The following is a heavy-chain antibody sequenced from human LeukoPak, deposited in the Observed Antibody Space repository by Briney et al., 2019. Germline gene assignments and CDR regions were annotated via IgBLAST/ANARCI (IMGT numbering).Heavy chain of an antibody. CDR1: GGSISNYY. Sequence: PSETLSLTCTVSGGSISNYYWSWIRQPAGKGLEWIGRIYSSGSTNYNPSLKSRVTMSVDTSKKQFFLKLSSVTAADTAVYYCARDESNAEYFQHWGQGTLVTVSS. CDR3: ARDESNAEYFQH. CDR2: IYSSGST. V-gene: IGHV4-4*07. J-gene: IGHJ1*01.